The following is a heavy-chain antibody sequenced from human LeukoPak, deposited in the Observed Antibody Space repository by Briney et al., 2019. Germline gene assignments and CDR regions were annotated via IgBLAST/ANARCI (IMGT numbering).Heavy chain of an antibody. V-gene: IGHV3-23*01. J-gene: IGHJ4*02. CDR2: ISGSGGST. Sequence: GGSLRLSCAASGFTFSSYAMSWVRQAPGKGLEWVSGISGSGGSTYYADSVKGRFTISRDNSKNTLDLQMNSLRGEDTAVYYGGKHGRPGGGQGGGGKYLWGQGTRVTVPP. CDR3: GKHGRPGGGQGGGGKYL. CDR1: GFTFSSYA. D-gene: IGHD4-23*01.